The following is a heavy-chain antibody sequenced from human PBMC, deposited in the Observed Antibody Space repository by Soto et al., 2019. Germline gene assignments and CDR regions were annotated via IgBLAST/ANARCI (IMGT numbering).Heavy chain of an antibody. V-gene: IGHV3-23*01. D-gene: IGHD2-15*01. Sequence: EVQLLDSGGGLVQLGGSLRLSCAASGFTFSSYAMSWVRQAPGKGLEWVSAISGSGGSTYYADSVKGRFTISRDNSKNTLYLQMNSLRAEDTAVYYCARKSNAIVVVVAATDWGQGTLVTVSS. CDR2: ISGSGGST. CDR1: GFTFSSYA. CDR3: ARKSNAIVVVVAATD. J-gene: IGHJ4*02.